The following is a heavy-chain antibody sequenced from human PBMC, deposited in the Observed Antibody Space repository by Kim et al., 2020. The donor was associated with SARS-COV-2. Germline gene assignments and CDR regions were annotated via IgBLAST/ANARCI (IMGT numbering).Heavy chain of an antibody. Sequence: GGSLRLSCAASGFTFSSYWMHWVRQAPGKGLVWVSRINSDGSSTSYADSVKGRFTISRDNAKNTLYLQMNSLRAEDTAVYYCARATGADRYDFWSGYYLGWGQGTLVTVSS. CDR1: GFTFSSYW. V-gene: IGHV3-74*01. J-gene: IGHJ4*02. CDR3: ARATGADRYDFWSGYYLG. D-gene: IGHD3-3*01. CDR2: INSDGSST.